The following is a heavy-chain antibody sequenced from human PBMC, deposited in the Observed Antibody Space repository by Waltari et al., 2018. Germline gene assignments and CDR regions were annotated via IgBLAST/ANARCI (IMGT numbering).Heavy chain of an antibody. CDR1: GFTFNIAW. Sequence: GQVVESGGAVVKPGGSLRLTCIAAGFTFNIAWMTWVRQAPGKGLEWVGRIKSKGGGGTTDFAAPVKGRFTISRDDSRNTLYLQMNSLQSEDTAVYYCVKVRDPDTYSLEPWGQGTLVTVSP. D-gene: IGHD2-21*01. CDR2: IKSKGGGGTT. V-gene: IGHV3-15*02. J-gene: IGHJ5*02. CDR3: VKVRDPDTYSLEP.